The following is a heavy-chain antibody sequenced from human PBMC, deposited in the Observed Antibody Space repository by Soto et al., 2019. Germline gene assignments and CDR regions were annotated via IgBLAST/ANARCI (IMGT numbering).Heavy chain of an antibody. CDR3: AKDYDILTGYYVEFDY. CDR2: ISGSGGST. V-gene: IGHV3-23*01. CDR1: GFTFSSYA. D-gene: IGHD3-9*01. J-gene: IGHJ4*02. Sequence: GGSLRLSCAASGFTFSSYAMSWVRQAPGKGLEWVSAISGSGGSTYYADSVKGRFTISRDNSKNTLYLQMNNLRAEDTAVYYCAKDYDILTGYYVEFDYWGQGTLVTVSS.